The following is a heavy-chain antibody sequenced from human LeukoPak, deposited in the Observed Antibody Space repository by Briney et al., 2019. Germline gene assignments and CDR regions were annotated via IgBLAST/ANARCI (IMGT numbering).Heavy chain of an antibody. CDR1: GGSISSYY. J-gene: IGHJ6*02. V-gene: IGHV4-59*01. D-gene: IGHD4-17*01. CDR2: IYYGGST. Sequence: SETLSLTCTVSGGSISSYYWSWIRQPPGKGLEWIGYIYYGGSTNYNPSLKSRVTISVDTSKNQFSLKLSSVTAADTAVYYCARDLTYGDSPYYGMDVWGQGTTVTVSS. CDR3: ARDLTYGDSPYYGMDV.